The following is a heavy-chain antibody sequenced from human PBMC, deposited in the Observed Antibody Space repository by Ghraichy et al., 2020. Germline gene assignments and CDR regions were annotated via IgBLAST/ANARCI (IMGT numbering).Heavy chain of an antibody. V-gene: IGHV4-4*07. CDR1: GGSISSYY. Sequence: SETLSLTCTVSGGSISSYYWSWIRQPAGKGLEWIGRIYTSGSTNYNPSLKSRVTMSVDTSKNQFSLKLSSVTAADTAVYYCARDSGSWGYYYYGMDVWGQGTTVTVSS. CDR3: ARDSGSWGYYYYGMDV. D-gene: IGHD1-26*01. CDR2: IYTSGST. J-gene: IGHJ6*02.